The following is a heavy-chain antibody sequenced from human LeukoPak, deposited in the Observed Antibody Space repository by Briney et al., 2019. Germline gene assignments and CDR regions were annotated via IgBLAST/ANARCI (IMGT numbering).Heavy chain of an antibody. D-gene: IGHD3-10*01. V-gene: IGHV4-34*01. CDR3: ARAKYYYGSGKKEAFDY. Sequence: ETLSLTCAVYGGSFSGYYWSWIRQPPGKGLEWIGEINHSGSTNYNPSLKSRVTISVDTSKNQFSLKLSSVTAADTAVYYCARAKYYYGSGKKEAFDYWGQGTLVTVSS. J-gene: IGHJ4*02. CDR2: INHSGST. CDR1: GGSFSGYY.